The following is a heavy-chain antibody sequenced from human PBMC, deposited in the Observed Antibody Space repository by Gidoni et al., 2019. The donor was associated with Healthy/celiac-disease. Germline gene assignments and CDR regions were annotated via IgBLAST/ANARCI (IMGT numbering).Heavy chain of an antibody. CDR2: ISSSSSYR. J-gene: IGHJ4*02. D-gene: IGHD3-10*01. V-gene: IGHV3-21*01. CDR3: ARDGSKEVSAGPTGGY. Sequence: EVQLVASGGGLVKPGWSLRLSCAASGFTFSSYSMNWVRQAPGKGLEGVSSISSSSSYRYYEDSVKGRFTISRDNAKNSLYLQMNSLRAEDTAVYYCARDGSKEVSAGPTGGYWGQGTLVTVSS. CDR1: GFTFSSYS.